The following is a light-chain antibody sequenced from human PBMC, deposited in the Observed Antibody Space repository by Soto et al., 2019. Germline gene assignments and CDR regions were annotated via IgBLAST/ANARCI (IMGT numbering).Light chain of an antibody. CDR1: QSLLHSNGYNY. V-gene: IGKV2-28*01. J-gene: IGKJ1*01. CDR3: QKYNNDPWT. CDR2: GAS. Sequence: DIVMTQSPLSLPVTPGEPASISCRSSQSLLHSNGYNYLDWYLQKPGKVPRLLIYGASKLQSGVPSRFSGRGSGTDFTLTISRLQSEDAAIYYCQKYNNDPWTFGPGTKVDIK.